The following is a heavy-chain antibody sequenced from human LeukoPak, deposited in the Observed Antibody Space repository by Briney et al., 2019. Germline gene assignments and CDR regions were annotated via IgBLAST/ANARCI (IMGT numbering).Heavy chain of an antibody. J-gene: IGHJ6*03. CDR2: IKQDGSEK. D-gene: IGHD4-23*01. CDR1: GFTFSSYW. V-gene: IGHV3-7*01. CDR3: ARWDSDYGGAIYYYYYMDV. Sequence: GGSLRLSCAASGFTFSSYWMSWVRQAPGKGLEWVANIKQDGSEKYYVDSVKGRFTISRDNAKNSLYLQMNSLRAEDTAVYYCARWDSDYGGAIYYYYYMDVWGKGTTVTISS.